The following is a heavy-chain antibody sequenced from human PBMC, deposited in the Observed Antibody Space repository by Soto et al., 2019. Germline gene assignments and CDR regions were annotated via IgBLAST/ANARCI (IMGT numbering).Heavy chain of an antibody. CDR2: INHSGST. J-gene: IGHJ6*03. CDR3: ARGLGYYYGSERYYYYMDV. CDR1: GGSFSGYH. Sequence: TLSLTCAVYGGSFSGYHWSWIRQPPGKGLEWIGEINHSGSTNYNPSLKSRVTISVDTSRNQFSLKLSSVTAADTAVYYCARGLGYYYGSERYYYYMDVWGKGTTVTVSS. D-gene: IGHD3-10*01. V-gene: IGHV4-34*01.